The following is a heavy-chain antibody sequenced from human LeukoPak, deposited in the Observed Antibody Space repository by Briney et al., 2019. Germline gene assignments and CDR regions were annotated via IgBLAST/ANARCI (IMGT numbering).Heavy chain of an antibody. CDR3: ARRDGSNLPPDH. J-gene: IGHJ4*02. V-gene: IGHV4-59*01. Sequence: SETLSLTCTVSGGSISSYHGSWIRQPPGKRLEWIGYIYDSGSTNYNPSLKSRVTMSADTSKNQFSLKLSSVTAADTAVYYCARRDGSNLPPDHWGQGTLVTVSS. CDR1: GGSISSYH. D-gene: IGHD5-24*01. CDR2: IYDSGST.